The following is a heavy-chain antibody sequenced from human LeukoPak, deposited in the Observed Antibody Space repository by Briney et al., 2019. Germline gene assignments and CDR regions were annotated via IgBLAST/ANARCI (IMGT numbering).Heavy chain of an antibody. CDR2: ISSSGGST. CDR3: AKTGGYGGNRGDLDY. V-gene: IGHV3-23*01. CDR1: GFTFSSCA. D-gene: IGHD4-23*01. Sequence: PGGSLRLSCAASGFTFSSCAMSWVRQAPGKGLEWVSTISSSGGSTYYADSVKGRFTISRDNSKNTLFLQMNSLRGEDTAVYHCAKTGGYGGNRGDLDYWGQGTLVTVSS. J-gene: IGHJ4*02.